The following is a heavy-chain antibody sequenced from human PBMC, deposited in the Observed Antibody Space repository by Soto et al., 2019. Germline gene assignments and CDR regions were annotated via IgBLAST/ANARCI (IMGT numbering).Heavy chain of an antibody. CDR1: KFTFSAYA. CDR2: ISGSGGGT. V-gene: IGHV3-23*04. J-gene: IGHJ3*01. Sequence: EVQVVESGGGLVQPGGSLRLSCATSKFTFSAYAMTWVRQAPGEGLEWVSSISGSGGGTSYADSVKGRFSISRDNSKNTLYLRMNSLRIEDTAVYYCTRDPNGDHIGAFDFWGKGILVTVPS. CDR3: TRDPNGDHIGAFDF. D-gene: IGHD4-17*01.